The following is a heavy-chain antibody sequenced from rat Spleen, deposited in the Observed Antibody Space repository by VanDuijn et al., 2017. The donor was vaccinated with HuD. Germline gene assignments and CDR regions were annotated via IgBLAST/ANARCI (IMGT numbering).Heavy chain of an antibody. V-gene: IGHV5-7*01. CDR3: ARQGTDNIKSYFDY. J-gene: IGHJ2*01. CDR2: ISYDGGST. CDR1: GFTFSDHG. Sequence: EVQLVESGGGLVQPGRSMRLSCAASGFTFSDHGMAWVLQAPTKGLVWVASISYDGGSTNYRDSVKGRLTISRNNAKSTLYLQMDSLRSEDTATYYWARQGTDNIKSYFDYWGQGVMVTVSS. D-gene: IGHD1-11*01.